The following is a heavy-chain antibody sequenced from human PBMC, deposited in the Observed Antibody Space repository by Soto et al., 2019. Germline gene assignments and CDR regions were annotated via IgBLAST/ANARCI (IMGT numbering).Heavy chain of an antibody. V-gene: IGHV4-59*01. D-gene: IGHD1-20*01. J-gene: IGHJ5*02. CDR3: ARVSFEYNTAYRFDP. CDR2: VYYRGST. Sequence: SETLSLTCAVYGGSFSGYYWSWIRQPPGKGLEWIGYVYYRGSTNYNPSLRGRVSISVDTSKSQVSLRVTSVTAADTAVYYCARVSFEYNTAYRFDPWGQGTLVTVSS. CDR1: GGSFSGYY.